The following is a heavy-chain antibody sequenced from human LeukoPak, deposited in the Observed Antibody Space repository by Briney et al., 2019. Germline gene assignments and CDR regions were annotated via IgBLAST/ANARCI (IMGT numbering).Heavy chain of an antibody. CDR2: IKQDGSEK. J-gene: IGHJ4*02. CDR3: ARTYHDDGSGYRHLEY. CDR1: GFTFTTHW. V-gene: IGHV3-7*04. Sequence: GGSLRLSCAASGFTFTTHWMTWVRQAPGKGLEWVANIKQDGSEKNYVDSVKGRFTISRDNAKDSLFLQMYALRAEDTAIYYCARTYHDDGSGYRHLEYWGQGTLVTVSS. D-gene: IGHD3-22*01.